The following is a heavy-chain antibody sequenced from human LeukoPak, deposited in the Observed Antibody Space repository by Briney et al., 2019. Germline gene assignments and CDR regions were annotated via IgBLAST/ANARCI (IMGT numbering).Heavy chain of an antibody. CDR2: ISGTGGST. CDR1: GFTFSSYA. CDR3: ARSYSSSRGTFDY. D-gene: IGHD6-6*01. Sequence: GGSLRLSCAASGFTFSSYAMTWVRQAPGKGLEWVSSISGTGGSTFYADSVKGRFTISRDNSKNTLYLQMNSLRAEDTAVYYCARSYSSSRGTFDYWGQGTLVTVSS. J-gene: IGHJ4*02. V-gene: IGHV3-23*01.